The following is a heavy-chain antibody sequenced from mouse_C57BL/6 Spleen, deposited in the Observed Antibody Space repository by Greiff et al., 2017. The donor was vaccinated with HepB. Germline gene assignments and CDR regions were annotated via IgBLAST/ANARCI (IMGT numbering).Heavy chain of an antibody. CDR3: ARGGGNYGWYFDV. V-gene: IGHV3-6*01. J-gene: IGHJ1*03. D-gene: IGHD2-1*01. Sequence: EVKLQESGPGLVKPSQSLSLTCSVTGYSITSGYYWNWIRQFPGNKLEWMGYISYDGSNNYNPSLKNRISITQDKSNNQFFLKLNSVTTEDTATYYCARGGGNYGWYFDVWGTGTTVTVSS. CDR2: ISYDGSN. CDR1: GYSITSGYY.